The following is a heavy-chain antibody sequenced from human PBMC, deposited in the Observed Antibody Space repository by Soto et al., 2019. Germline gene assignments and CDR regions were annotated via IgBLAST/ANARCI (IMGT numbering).Heavy chain of an antibody. CDR1: GYTFTSYD. CDR2: MNPNSGNT. Sequence: QVQLVQSGAEVKKPGASVKVSCKASGYTFTSYDINWVRQATGQGLEWMGWMNPNSGNTGYAQKFEGRVTMTRNTSISTAYMELSSLRSEDTAVYYCARFPAGSYSVLEYYYYGMDVWGQGTTVTVSS. J-gene: IGHJ6*02. V-gene: IGHV1-8*01. D-gene: IGHD1-26*01. CDR3: ARFPAGSYSVLEYYYYGMDV.